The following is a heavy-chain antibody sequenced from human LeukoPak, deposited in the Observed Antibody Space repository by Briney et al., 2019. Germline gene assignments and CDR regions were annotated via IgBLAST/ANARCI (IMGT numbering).Heavy chain of an antibody. J-gene: IGHJ4*02. CDR2: IKSKTHDGTT. CDR3: STDWLQTAGGY. V-gene: IGHV3-15*01. CDR1: GFTFSNAR. D-gene: IGHD2-21*02. Sequence: KSGGSLRLSCAASGFTFSNARMSWVRQAPGKGLEWLGRIKSKTHDGTTAYAALVKGRFTISRDDSKSTLYLQMNSLKTEDTAVYYCSTDWLQTAGGYWGQGTLVTVSS.